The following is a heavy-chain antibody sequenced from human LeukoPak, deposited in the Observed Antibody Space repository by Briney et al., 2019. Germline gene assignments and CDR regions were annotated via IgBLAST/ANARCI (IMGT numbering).Heavy chain of an antibody. CDR2: INHSGST. J-gene: IGHJ4*02. V-gene: IGHV4-34*01. CDR3: ARGPRIAVAGNQTDY. Sequence: SETLSLTCAVYGGSFSGYYWSWIRQPPGKGLEWIGEINHSGSTNYNPSLKSRVTISVDTSKNQFSLKLSSVTAADTAVYYCARGPRIAVAGNQTDYWGQGTLVTVSS. D-gene: IGHD6-13*01. CDR1: GGSFSGYY.